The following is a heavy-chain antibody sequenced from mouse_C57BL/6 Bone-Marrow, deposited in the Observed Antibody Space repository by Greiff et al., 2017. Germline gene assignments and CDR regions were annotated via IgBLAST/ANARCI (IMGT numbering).Heavy chain of an antibody. Sequence: DVKLVESGAELVRPGASVKLSCTASGFNIKDDYMHWVKQRPEQGLEWIGWIDPENGDTEYASKFQGKATITADTSSNTAYLQLSSLTSEDTAVYYCTGVLLRYWFAYWGQGTLVTVSA. CDR2: IDPENGDT. CDR1: GFNIKDDY. CDR3: TGVLLRYWFAY. D-gene: IGHD1-1*01. J-gene: IGHJ3*01. V-gene: IGHV14-4*01.